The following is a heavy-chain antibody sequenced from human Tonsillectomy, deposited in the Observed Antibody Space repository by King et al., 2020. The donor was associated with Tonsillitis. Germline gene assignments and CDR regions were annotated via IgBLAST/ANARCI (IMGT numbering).Heavy chain of an antibody. CDR1: GFIVSSND. J-gene: IGHJ3*02. D-gene: IGHD1-26*01. CDR3: ARVSRELPGAFDI. Sequence: VQLVESGGGLVQPGGSLRLSCAASGFIVSSNDMSWVRQAPGKGLEWVSVIYSGGSTYYEDSVKGRFTISRHNSKNTLYLQMNSLRAEDTAVYYCARVSRELPGAFDIWAKGQWSPSLQ. CDR2: IYSGGST. V-gene: IGHV3-53*04.